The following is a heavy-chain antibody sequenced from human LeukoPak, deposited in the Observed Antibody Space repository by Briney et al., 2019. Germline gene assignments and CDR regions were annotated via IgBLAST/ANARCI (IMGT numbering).Heavy chain of an antibody. J-gene: IGHJ5*02. CDR1: GGSISSYY. CDR3: ARVFYDFWSGYPLGPTEGLTNYWCDP. Sequence: SETLSLTCSVSGGSISSYYWRWIRQPPGRGLEWMGYIYYSGSTNYNPSLKSRLTISVDTPKNQLSLKLISVRAADTDVYYCARVFYDFWSGYPLGPTEGLTNYWCDPWGRGTLVTVSS. V-gene: IGHV4-59*01. CDR2: IYYSGST. D-gene: IGHD3-3*01.